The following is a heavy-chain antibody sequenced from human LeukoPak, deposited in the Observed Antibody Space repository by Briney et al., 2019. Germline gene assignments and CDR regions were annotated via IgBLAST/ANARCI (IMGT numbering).Heavy chain of an antibody. Sequence: ASVKVSCKASGGTFSSYAISWVRQAPGQGLEWMGWINPNSGGPNYAHKFQDRVTMTRVPSISTAYMELSRLRSDDTAVYYCARGVYCSRTTCTPDYWGQGTLVTVSS. CDR1: GGTFSSYA. J-gene: IGHJ4*02. CDR2: INPNSGGP. V-gene: IGHV1-2*07. CDR3: ARGVYCSRTTCTPDY. D-gene: IGHD2-2*01.